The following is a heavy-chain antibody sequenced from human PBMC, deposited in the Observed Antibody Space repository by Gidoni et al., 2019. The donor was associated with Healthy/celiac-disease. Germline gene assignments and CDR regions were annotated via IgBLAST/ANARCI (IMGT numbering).Heavy chain of an antibody. V-gene: IGHV1-2*04. CDR2: INPNSGGT. J-gene: IGHJ4*02. CDR3: AREGRSITMVRGGFDY. Sequence: QVQLVQSGAEVKKPGASVKVSCKASGYTCTGSYMHWVRQAPGQGLEWMGWINPNSGGTNYAQKFQGLVTMTRDTSISTAYMELSRLRSDDTAVYYCAREGRSITMVRGGFDYWGQGTLVTVSS. CDR1: GYTCTGSY. D-gene: IGHD3-10*01.